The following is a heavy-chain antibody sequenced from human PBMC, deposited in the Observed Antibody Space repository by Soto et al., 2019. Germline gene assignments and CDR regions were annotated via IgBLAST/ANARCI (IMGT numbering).Heavy chain of an antibody. CDR2: IKQDGSEQ. J-gene: IGHJ5*02. Sequence: EVQLVESGGGLVPPGGSLRLSCAASGFTFSSHWMSWVRQAPGKGLEWVAHIKQDGSEQYYVDSVKGRFTLSRDNAKNALYLQMNSLRAEDTAVYYCAASETPECDPWGQGTLVTVSS. CDR3: AASETPECDP. CDR1: GFTFSSHW. D-gene: IGHD2-2*01. V-gene: IGHV3-7*03.